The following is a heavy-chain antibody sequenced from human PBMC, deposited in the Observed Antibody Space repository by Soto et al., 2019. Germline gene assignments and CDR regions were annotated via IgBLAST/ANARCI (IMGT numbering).Heavy chain of an antibody. D-gene: IGHD2-15*01. CDR3: VKGSEVARQELDY. CDR2: ISFDGSDK. V-gene: IGHV3-30*18. Sequence: QAQLVESGGGVVQPGRSLRLSCAASGFSFSNCGMHWVRQAPGKGLEWVAAISFDGSDKYYLESVKGRFTISRDNSKNTLFLQMNSLRVEDTAVYYCVKGSEVARQELDYWGQGTLVTVSS. CDR1: GFSFSNCG. J-gene: IGHJ4*02.